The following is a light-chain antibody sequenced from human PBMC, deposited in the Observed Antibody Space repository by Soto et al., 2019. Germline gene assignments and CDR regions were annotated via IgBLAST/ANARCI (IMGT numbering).Light chain of an antibody. J-gene: IGLJ1*01. CDR1: SSDVGGYNY. Sequence: QSALTQPRSVSGSPGQSVTISCTGTSSDVGGYNYVSWYLQHPGKAPKVMIYDVSKRPSGVPDRFSGSKSGSTASLTVSGLQTEDEADYYCNSYVAGSNVFGTGTKVTVL. V-gene: IGLV2-11*01. CDR3: NSYVAGSNV. CDR2: DVS.